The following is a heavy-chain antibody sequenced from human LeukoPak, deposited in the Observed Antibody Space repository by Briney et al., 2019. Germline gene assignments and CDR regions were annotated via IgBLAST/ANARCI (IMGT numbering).Heavy chain of an antibody. J-gene: IGHJ6*02. CDR1: GGTFSNYA. V-gene: IGHV1-69*06. Sequence: GASVKVSCKASGGTFSNYAVNWVRQSPGQGLEWMGGIIPIFATANYAQKFQDRVTITADKSTGTAYVELGSLRSEDSAVYYCGRGNCSTSSCYTLDYYYGIDVWGQGTTVTVSS. D-gene: IGHD2-2*02. CDR3: GRGNCSTSSCYTLDYYYGIDV. CDR2: IIPIFATA.